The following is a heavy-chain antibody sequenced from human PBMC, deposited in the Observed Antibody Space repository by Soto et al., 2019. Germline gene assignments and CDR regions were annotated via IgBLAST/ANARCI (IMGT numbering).Heavy chain of an antibody. CDR2: IYWDDDK. D-gene: IGHD5-12*01. Sequence: SGPTLVNPTQTLTLACPFSGFSLSTSEVGVGWIRQPPGKALEWLALIYWDDDKRYSPSLKSRLTITKDTSKNQVVLTMTNMDPVDTATYYCAHRLARPPEYYFDYWGQGTLVTVSS. J-gene: IGHJ4*02. CDR1: GFSLSTSEVG. CDR3: AHRLARPPEYYFDY. V-gene: IGHV2-5*02.